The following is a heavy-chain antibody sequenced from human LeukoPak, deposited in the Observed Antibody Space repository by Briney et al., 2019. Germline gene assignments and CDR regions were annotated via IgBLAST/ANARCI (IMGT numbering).Heavy chain of an antibody. CDR3: ARESAGTISLVDFDY. CDR1: GFTFSSYA. CDR2: ISGSTVST. Sequence: SGGSLRLSCAASGFTFSSYAMSWVRQALGKGLEWVSTISGSTVSTYYADSVKDRFTISRDNSKNTLYLQMNSLRAEDTAVYYCARESAGTISLVDFDYWGQGTLVTVSS. V-gene: IGHV3-23*01. D-gene: IGHD1-7*01. J-gene: IGHJ4*02.